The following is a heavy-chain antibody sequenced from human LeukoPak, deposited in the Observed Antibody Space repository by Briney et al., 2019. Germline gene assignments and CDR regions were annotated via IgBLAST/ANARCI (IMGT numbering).Heavy chain of an antibody. J-gene: IGHJ4*02. CDR2: MNPNSANT. V-gene: IGHV1-8*03. CDR3: ARAIRYQLLSDY. D-gene: IGHD2-2*01. CDR1: GYTISTYD. Sequence: ASVKVSCKTSGYTISTYDINWLRQAAGQGLEWMGWMNPNSANTGFAQKFQGRAAITRDTSTATAYLELSGLTSEDTAVYYCARAIRYQLLSDYWGQGTLVTVSS.